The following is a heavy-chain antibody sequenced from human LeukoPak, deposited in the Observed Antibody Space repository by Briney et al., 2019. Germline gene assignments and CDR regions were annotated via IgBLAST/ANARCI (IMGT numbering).Heavy chain of an antibody. J-gene: IGHJ4*02. CDR3: ARDLSSGYYSFDY. D-gene: IGHD3-22*01. V-gene: IGHV3-20*04. CDR1: GFTFDDYG. CDR2: INWNGGRT. Sequence: GGSLRLSCAASGFTFDDYGMSWVRQAPGRGLEWVSSINWNGGRTGYADSVKGRFTFSRDNAKNSLYLQMDSLRAEDTALYYCARDLSSGYYSFDYWGQGTLVTVS.